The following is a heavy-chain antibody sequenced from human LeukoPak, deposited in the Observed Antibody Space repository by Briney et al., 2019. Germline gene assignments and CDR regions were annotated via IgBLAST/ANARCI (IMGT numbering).Heavy chain of an antibody. CDR2: INPNSGGT. D-gene: IGHD1-26*01. Sequence: ASVKVSCKASGYTFTGYYMHWVRQAPGQGREGMGWINPNSGGTNYAQKFQGRVTMTRDTSISTAYMELSRLRSDDTAVYYCARAKFSKWELSVKFDYWGQGTLVTVSS. V-gene: IGHV1-2*02. CDR1: GYTFTGYY. J-gene: IGHJ4*02. CDR3: ARAKFSKWELSVKFDY.